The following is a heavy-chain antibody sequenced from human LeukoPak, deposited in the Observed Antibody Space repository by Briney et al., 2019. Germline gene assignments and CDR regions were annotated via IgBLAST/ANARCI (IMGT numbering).Heavy chain of an antibody. J-gene: IGHJ3*02. CDR3: ARPVVAATTPDTFDI. Sequence: PGGSLRLSCAASGFIFSDYYMGWIRQAPGKGLEWISYISSTSSVKYYADSVKGRFTISRDNAKNSLYLQMNSLRAEDTAVYYCARPVVAATTPDTFDIWGQGTMVTVSS. CDR1: GFIFSDYY. V-gene: IGHV3-11*04. CDR2: ISSTSSVK. D-gene: IGHD2-15*01.